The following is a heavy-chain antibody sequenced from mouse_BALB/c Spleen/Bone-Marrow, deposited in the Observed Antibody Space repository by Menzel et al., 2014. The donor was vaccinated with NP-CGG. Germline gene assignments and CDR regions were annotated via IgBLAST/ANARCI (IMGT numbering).Heavy chain of an antibody. CDR1: GFTFSDYY. J-gene: IGHJ3*01. Sequence: EVKLVESGGGLVKPGGSLKLSCAASGFTFSDYYMYWVRQTPEKRLEWVATISDGGSYTYYPDSVKGRFTISRDNAKNNPYLQMSSLKSEDTAMYYCANYYGSTWFAYWGQGTLVTVSA. V-gene: IGHV5-4*02. D-gene: IGHD1-1*01. CDR2: ISDGGSYT. CDR3: ANYYGSTWFAY.